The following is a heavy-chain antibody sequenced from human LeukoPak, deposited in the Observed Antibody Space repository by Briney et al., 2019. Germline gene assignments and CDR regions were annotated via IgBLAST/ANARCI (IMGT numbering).Heavy chain of an antibody. V-gene: IGHV3-23*01. CDR1: GFTFSSYA. J-gene: IGHJ3*02. CDR2: ISSSGGST. CDR3: ARSPVYSSGWYQANDAFDI. D-gene: IGHD6-19*01. Sequence: GGSLRLSCAASGFTFSSYAMSWVRQAPGKGLEWVSTISSSGGSTYHADSVKGRFTISRDNSKNTLYLQMNSLRAEDTAVYYCARSPVYSSGWYQANDAFDIWGQGTMVTVSS.